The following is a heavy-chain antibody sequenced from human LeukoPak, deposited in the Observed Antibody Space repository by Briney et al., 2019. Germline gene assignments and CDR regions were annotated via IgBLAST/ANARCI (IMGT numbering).Heavy chain of an antibody. D-gene: IGHD4-11*01. CDR1: GFTFNRCW. Sequence: GGSLRLSCVVSGFTFNRCWMNWVRQAPGKGPEWVGRIKSKTDDGPTEYAASVKGRFTISKDDSKNTLYLQMNSLKTEDTAVYYCTTEAYRWGQGTLVTVSS. V-gene: IGHV3-15*07. J-gene: IGHJ4*02. CDR3: TTEAYR. CDR2: IKSKTDDGPT.